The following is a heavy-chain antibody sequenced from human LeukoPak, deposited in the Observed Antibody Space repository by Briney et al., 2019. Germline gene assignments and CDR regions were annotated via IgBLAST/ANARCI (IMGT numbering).Heavy chain of an antibody. J-gene: IGHJ4*02. CDR2: IIPIFGIA. D-gene: IGHD6-19*01. CDR3: ASEDSSGWYGDFDY. CDR1: GGTFSSYA. Sequence: ASVKVSCKASGGTFSSYAISWVRQAPGQGLEWMGGIIPIFGIANYAQKFQGRVTITADKSTSTAYMELSSLRSEDTAVYYCASEDSSGWYGDFDYWGQGTLVTVSS. V-gene: IGHV1-69*10.